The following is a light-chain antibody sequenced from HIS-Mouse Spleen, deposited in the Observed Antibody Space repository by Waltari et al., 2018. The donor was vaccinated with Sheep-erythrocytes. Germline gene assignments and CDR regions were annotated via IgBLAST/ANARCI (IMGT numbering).Light chain of an antibody. Sequence: DIQMTQSPSTLSASVGDRVTITCRASQSIRSWLAWYQQKPGKAPKLRIYKASSLESGVPSRFSGSGSGTEFTLTISSLQPDDFATYYCQQYNSYSRTFGQGTKLEIK. CDR2: KAS. CDR1: QSIRSW. J-gene: IGKJ2*01. V-gene: IGKV1-5*03. CDR3: QQYNSYSRT.